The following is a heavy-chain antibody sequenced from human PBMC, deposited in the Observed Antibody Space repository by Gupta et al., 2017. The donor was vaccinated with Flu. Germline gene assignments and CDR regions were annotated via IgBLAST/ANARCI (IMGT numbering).Heavy chain of an antibody. D-gene: IGHD4/OR15-4a*01. V-gene: IGHV3-74*01. J-gene: IGHJ5*02. Sequence: EVQLVESGGGLVQPGGSLRLSCAAAGFTFSSHWMHWVRQVPGKGLVWVSRIKIDGSATSYADSVKGRFTISRDNAKNTLYLQMNSLRAEDTALYYCAREVLNNWLDPWGQGTLVTVSS. CDR3: AREVLNNWLDP. CDR1: GFTFSSHW. CDR2: IKIDGSAT.